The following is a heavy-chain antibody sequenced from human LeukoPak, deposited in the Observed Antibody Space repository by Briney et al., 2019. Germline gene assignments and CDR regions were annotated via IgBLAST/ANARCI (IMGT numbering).Heavy chain of an antibody. Sequence: LSLTCTVSGGSISSGDYYWSWIRQAPGKGLEWVSYIHSSSAYTNYADSVKGRFTISRDNAKNSLYLQMNSLRAEDTAVYYCARTGDYESFDYWGQGTLVTVSS. CDR1: GGSISSGDYY. CDR3: ARTGDYESFDY. J-gene: IGHJ4*02. V-gene: IGHV3-11*06. D-gene: IGHD4-17*01. CDR2: IHSSSAYT.